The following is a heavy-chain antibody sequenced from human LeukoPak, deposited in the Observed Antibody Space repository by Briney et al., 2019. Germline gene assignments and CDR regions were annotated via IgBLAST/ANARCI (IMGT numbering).Heavy chain of an antibody. CDR1: GFTFSSYA. Sequence: QSGGSLRLSCGASGFTFSSYAMHWVRQAPGKGLEWVGVISYDGNNKSYADSVKGRFTISRDTSTNTMYLQMSSVRAEDTAVYYCDTDRGVATAYYYYGMDVWGQGTTVTVSS. J-gene: IGHJ6*02. CDR2: ISYDGNNK. CDR3: DTDRGVATAYYYYGMDV. D-gene: IGHD5-12*01. V-gene: IGHV3-30*04.